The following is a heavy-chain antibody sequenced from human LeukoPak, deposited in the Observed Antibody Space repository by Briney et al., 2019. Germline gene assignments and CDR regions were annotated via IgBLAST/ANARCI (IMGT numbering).Heavy chain of an antibody. CDR1: GFTISTFA. V-gene: IGHV3-23*01. CDR2: VRDSDDRT. J-gene: IGHJ4*02. D-gene: IGHD4-17*01. CDR3: ARRELLAYGDHGFDY. Sequence: GGSLRLSCAASGFTISTFAMNGVRLPPGRGLEWVSTVRDSDDRTYYADSVKGRFTISRDNSKNTLYLQMDSLRAEDTAVYFCARRELLAYGDHGFDYWGRGTLVTVSS.